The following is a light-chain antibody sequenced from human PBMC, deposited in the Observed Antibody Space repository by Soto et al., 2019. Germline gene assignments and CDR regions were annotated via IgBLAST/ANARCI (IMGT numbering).Light chain of an antibody. CDR3: QQYDDLPLT. J-gene: IGKJ4*01. Sequence: DIPMTQSPSSLSASVGDRVTITCQASQDISNYLNWYQQKPGKAPKLLIYDASNLQTGVPSRFSAYRSETDFTFTISSLQPEDIATYYCQQYDDLPLTFGGGTKVEIK. V-gene: IGKV1-33*01. CDR1: QDISNY. CDR2: DAS.